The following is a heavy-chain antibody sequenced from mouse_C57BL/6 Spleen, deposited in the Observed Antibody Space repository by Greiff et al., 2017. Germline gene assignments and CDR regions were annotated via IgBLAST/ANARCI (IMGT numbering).Heavy chain of an antibody. Sequence: EVQGVESGGGLVQPKGSLKLSCAASGFSFNTYAMNWVRQAPGKGLEWVARIRSKSNNYATYYADSVKARFTISRDDAEIMLYLQMNNLKTENTAMYYCVRHDSNAPYYYAIAYWGQGTAVTVSS. CDR2: IRSKSNNYAT. D-gene: IGHD2-5*01. V-gene: IGHV10-1*01. J-gene: IGHJ4*01. CDR3: VRHDSNAPYYYAIAY. CDR1: GFSFNTYA.